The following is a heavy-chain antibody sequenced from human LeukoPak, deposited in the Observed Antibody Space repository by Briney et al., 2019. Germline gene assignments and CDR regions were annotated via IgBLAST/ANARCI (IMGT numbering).Heavy chain of an antibody. V-gene: IGHV3-53*01. J-gene: IGHJ3*02. CDR1: GFTVSSNY. CDR3: ARGATYYYDSSGYYDVDAFDI. Sequence: GGSLRLSCAASGFTVSSNYMSWVRQAPGKGLEWVSVIYSGGSTYYADSVKGRFTISRDNSKNTLYLQMNSLRAEDTAVYYCARGATYYYDSSGYYDVDAFDIWGQGTMVTVSS. CDR2: IYSGGST. D-gene: IGHD3-22*01.